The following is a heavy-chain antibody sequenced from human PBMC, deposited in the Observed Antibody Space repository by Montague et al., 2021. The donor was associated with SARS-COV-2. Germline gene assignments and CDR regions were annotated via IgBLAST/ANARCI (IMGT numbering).Heavy chain of an antibody. Sequence: SETRSLTCTVSGGSISSYYWSWIRQPPGKGLEWIGYIYYSGSTXXXPSXXXRVTILVDMSKNQFSLKLSSVTAADTAVYYCARGVGGSYLYYFDYWGQGTLVTVSS. J-gene: IGHJ4*02. D-gene: IGHD1-26*01. CDR2: IYYSGST. CDR3: ARGVGGSYLYYFDY. CDR1: GGSISSYY. V-gene: IGHV4-59*01.